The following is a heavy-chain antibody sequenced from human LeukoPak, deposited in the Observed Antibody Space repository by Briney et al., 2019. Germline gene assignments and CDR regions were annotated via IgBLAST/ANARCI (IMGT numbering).Heavy chain of an antibody. CDR1: GFTFSSYS. CDR2: ISSSSSTI. D-gene: IGHD6-13*01. Sequence: GGSLRLSCAASGFTFSSYSMNWVRHAPGKGLEWVSYISSSSSTIYYADSVKGRFTISRDNAKNSLYLQMNSLRAEDTAVYYCARGFSGWFVGGPKDYWGQGTLVTVSS. V-gene: IGHV3-48*04. J-gene: IGHJ4*02. CDR3: ARGFSGWFVGGPKDY.